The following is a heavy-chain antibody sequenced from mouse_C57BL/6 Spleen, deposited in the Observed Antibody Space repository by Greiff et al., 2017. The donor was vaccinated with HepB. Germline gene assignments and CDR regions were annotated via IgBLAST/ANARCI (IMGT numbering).Heavy chain of an antibody. J-gene: IGHJ3*01. CDR1: GYAFSSSW. CDR2: IYPGDGDT. V-gene: IGHV1-82*01. Sequence: QVQLKQSGPELVKPGASVKISCKASGYAFSSSWMNWVKQRPGKGLEWIGRIYPGDGDTNYNGKFKGKATLTADKSSSTAYMQLSSLTSEDSAVYFCARGIHYSNSAWFAYWGQGTLVTVSA. CDR3: ARGIHYSNSAWFAY. D-gene: IGHD2-5*01.